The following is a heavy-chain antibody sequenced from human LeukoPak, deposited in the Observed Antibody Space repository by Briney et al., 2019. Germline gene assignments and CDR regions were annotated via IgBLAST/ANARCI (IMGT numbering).Heavy chain of an antibody. CDR1: GGSISSYY. V-gene: IGHV4-39*07. Sequence: SETLSLTCSVSGGSISSYYWVWIRQPPGKGLEWLGSIHNDGKTYYSPSLKSRVTISLDKSKNQFSLNLTPVTAADSAFYYCARDSGRRSLKLFQFDFWGQGSLVTVSS. CDR3: ARDSGRRSLKLFQFDF. CDR2: IHNDGKT. J-gene: IGHJ4*02. D-gene: IGHD3-10*01.